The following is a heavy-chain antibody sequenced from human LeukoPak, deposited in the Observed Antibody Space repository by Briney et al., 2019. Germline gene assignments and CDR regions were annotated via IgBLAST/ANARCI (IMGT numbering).Heavy chain of an antibody. D-gene: IGHD4-17*01. Sequence: SQTLSLTCTVSGGSISSGDYYWTWIRQPPGKGLEWIGYIYYSGSTYYNPSIKSRITISVDTSKNQFSLKLSSVTAADTAVYYCARDTRGDYYFDYWGQGTLVTVSS. CDR1: GGSISSGDYY. J-gene: IGHJ4*02. V-gene: IGHV4-30-4*01. CDR3: ARDTRGDYYFDY. CDR2: IYYSGST.